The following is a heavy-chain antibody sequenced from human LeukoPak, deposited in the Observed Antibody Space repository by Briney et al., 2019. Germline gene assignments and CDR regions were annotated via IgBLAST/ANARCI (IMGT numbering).Heavy chain of an antibody. CDR2: ISDRGSST. CDR3: ARDLYGDYEVAY. D-gene: IGHD4-17*01. J-gene: IGHJ4*02. V-gene: IGHV3-23*01. CDR1: GFTFSSYA. Sequence: GGSLRLSCAASGFTFSSYAVSWVRQAPGKGLEWVSTISDRGSSTYYADSVKGRFTISRDNSKNTLYLQMNSLRAEDTAVYYCARDLYGDYEVAYWGQGTLVTVSS.